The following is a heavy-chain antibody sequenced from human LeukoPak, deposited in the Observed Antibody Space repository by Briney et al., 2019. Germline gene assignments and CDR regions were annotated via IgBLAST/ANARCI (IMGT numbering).Heavy chain of an antibody. CDR3: ARSQFRTTNSGAWGFQP. Sequence: PSETLSLTCTVSGGSISSSSYYWGWIRQPPGKGLEWVAVISDDGSNKYYADSVKGRFTISRDNSKNTLHLKMNSLRAEDTAVYYCARSQFRTTNSGAWGFQPWGQGTLVTVSS. J-gene: IGHJ1*01. CDR2: ISDDGSNK. D-gene: IGHD3-16*01. V-gene: IGHV3-30*03. CDR1: GGSISSSS.